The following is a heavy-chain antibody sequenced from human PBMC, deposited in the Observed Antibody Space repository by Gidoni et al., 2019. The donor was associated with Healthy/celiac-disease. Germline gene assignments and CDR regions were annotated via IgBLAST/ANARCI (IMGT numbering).Heavy chain of an antibody. CDR1: GFTFSSYT. V-gene: IGHV3-48*02. CDR2: IRSSSSTI. J-gene: IGHJ6*02. D-gene: IGHD3-10*01. Sequence: EVQLVESGGGLVQPGGSLRLSCAASGFTFSSYTLNCVRQGPGKGLVWVSYIRSSSSTIYYADSVKGRFTISRDNAKNSLYLQMNSLRDEDTAVYYCARDEEMVRGVIGRYYYYGMDVWGQGTTVTVSS. CDR3: ARDEEMVRGVIGRYYYYGMDV.